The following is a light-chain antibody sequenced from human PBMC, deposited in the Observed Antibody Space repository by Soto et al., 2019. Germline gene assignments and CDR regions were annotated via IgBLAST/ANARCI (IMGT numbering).Light chain of an antibody. J-gene: IGKJ2*01. CDR1: QSISSW. Sequence: DIQMTQSPSTLSASVGDRVTITCRASQSISSWLAWYQQKPVKDPKVLIYDVVSLESGLPSRFSGSGSGTEFTRTISSLQPDDFAADDCQQYNSYSSFTCGQGTKLEIK. CDR2: DVV. CDR3: QQYNSYSSFT. V-gene: IGKV1-5*01.